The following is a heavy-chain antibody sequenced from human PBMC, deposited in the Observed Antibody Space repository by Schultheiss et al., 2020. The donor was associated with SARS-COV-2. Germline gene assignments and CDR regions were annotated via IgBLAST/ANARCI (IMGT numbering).Heavy chain of an antibody. J-gene: IGHJ5*02. CDR1: GYTFTSYG. D-gene: IGHD6-19*01. CDR2: INTYNANT. V-gene: IGHV1-18*01. CDR3: ARDQSAVAVGENWFDP. Sequence: GESLKISCKASGYTFTSYGIIWVRQAPGQGLEWMAWINTYNANTNYAQKFQGRVTMTTDTSTSTAYMELRSLRSDDTAVYYCARDQSAVAVGENWFDPWGQGTLVTVSS.